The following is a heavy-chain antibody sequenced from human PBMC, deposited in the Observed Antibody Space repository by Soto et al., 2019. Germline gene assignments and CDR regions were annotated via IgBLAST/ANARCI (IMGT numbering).Heavy chain of an antibody. Sequence: PGGSLRLSCAASGFTFDDYAMHWVRQAPGKGLEWVSGISWNSGSIGYADSVKGRFTISRDNAKSSLYLQMNSLRAEDTALYYCAKDTDPIHLGNDAFDIWGQGTMVTVSS. D-gene: IGHD3-10*01. J-gene: IGHJ3*02. CDR3: AKDTDPIHLGNDAFDI. CDR2: ISWNSGSI. CDR1: GFTFDDYA. V-gene: IGHV3-9*01.